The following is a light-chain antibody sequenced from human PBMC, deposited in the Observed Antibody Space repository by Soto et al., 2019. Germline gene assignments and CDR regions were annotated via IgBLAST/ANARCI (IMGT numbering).Light chain of an antibody. CDR1: QSVTNY. CDR3: QQRSTWPPT. J-gene: IGKJ3*01. V-gene: IGKV3-11*01. Sequence: EIVLTQSPATLSLSPGERATLSCRASQSVTNYLAWYQQRPGQAPRLLIYDAFTTATGVPARFSGSGSGTDVTLTISSLEPEDFAVYYCQQRSTWPPTFGPGTKIDIK. CDR2: DAF.